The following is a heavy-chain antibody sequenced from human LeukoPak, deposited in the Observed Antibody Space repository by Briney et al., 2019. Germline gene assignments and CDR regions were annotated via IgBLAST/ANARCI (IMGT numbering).Heavy chain of an antibody. D-gene: IGHD2-2*01. Sequence: PGGSLRLPCAASGFTFSSYAMSWVRQAPGKGLEWVSAISGSGGSTYYADSVKGRFTISRDNSKNTLYLQMNSLRAEDTAVYYCAKEGCSSTSCYDYFDYWGQGTLVTVSS. V-gene: IGHV3-23*01. CDR3: AKEGCSSTSCYDYFDY. CDR2: ISGSGGST. CDR1: GFTFSSYA. J-gene: IGHJ4*02.